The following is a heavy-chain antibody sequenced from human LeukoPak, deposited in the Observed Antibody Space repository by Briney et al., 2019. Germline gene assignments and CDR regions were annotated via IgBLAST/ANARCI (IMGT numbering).Heavy chain of an antibody. J-gene: IGHJ4*02. CDR3: ARAGLGISYFDY. V-gene: IGHV3-21*01. Sequence: PGGSLRLSCAASGFTFSSYSMNWVRQAPGKGLEWVSSISSSSSYIYYADSVKGRFTISRDNAKNSLYLQMNSLRAEDTAVYYCARAGLGISYFDYWGQGTLVTVSS. D-gene: IGHD7-27*01. CDR2: ISSSSSYI. CDR1: GFTFSSYS.